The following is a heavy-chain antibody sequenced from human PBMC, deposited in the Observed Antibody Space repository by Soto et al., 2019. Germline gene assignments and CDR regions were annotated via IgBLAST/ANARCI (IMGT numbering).Heavy chain of an antibody. CDR1: GFTLSSTW. D-gene: IGHD5-12*01. CDR2: INADGRTI. V-gene: IGHV3-74*01. J-gene: IGHJ4*02. CDR3: TAKAKC. Sequence: EVYVVESGGGLVRPGGSLTLSCAASGFTLSSTWRHWVRQIPGKGLVWVARINADGRTINYAGSVRGRFTISRDTAKHTVYLQMNNLLAEDTAIYYCTAKAKCWGQGLPVTVSS.